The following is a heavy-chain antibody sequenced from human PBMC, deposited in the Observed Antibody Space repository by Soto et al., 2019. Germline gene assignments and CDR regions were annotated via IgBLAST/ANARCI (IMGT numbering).Heavy chain of an antibody. CDR3: ARRLGRGFTVRVVFDY. J-gene: IGHJ4*02. CDR2: TGTDGDNT. CDR1: GFTFSSYV. Sequence: EVQLLESGGGLAQPGGSLRRSCAASGFTFSSYVMSWVRQTPGKGLEWVSGTGTDGDNTHYADSVRGRFTISRDNSKNTLYLQLNSLRVEDTAIYYCARRLGRGFTVRVVFDYWGQGTPVTVST. D-gene: IGHD3-22*01. V-gene: IGHV3-23*01.